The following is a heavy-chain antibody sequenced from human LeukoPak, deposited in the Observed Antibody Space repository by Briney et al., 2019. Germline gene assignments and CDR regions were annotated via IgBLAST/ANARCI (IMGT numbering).Heavy chain of an antibody. CDR3: AKTYSKNWFDP. CDR1: GGSISGYY. CDR2: IYYSGST. V-gene: IGHV4-59*01. Sequence: SESLSLTCTVSGGSISGYYCRWIRQPPRKGLEWIGYIYYSGSTNYNPSLKSRVTISVDTSKNQFSLKLSSVTAADTAVYYCAKTYSKNWFDPWGQETLVTVSS. D-gene: IGHD6-13*01. J-gene: IGHJ5*02.